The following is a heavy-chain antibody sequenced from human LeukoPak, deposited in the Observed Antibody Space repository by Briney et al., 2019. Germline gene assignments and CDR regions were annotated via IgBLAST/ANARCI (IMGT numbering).Heavy chain of an antibody. CDR3: ARDSFSLGYCSSTSCSNFDY. V-gene: IGHV3-7*01. J-gene: IGHJ4*02. CDR2: IKQDGSEK. D-gene: IGHD2-2*01. CDR1: GFTFSSYA. Sequence: GGSLRLSCAASGFTFSSYAMHWVRQAPGKGLEWLANIKQDGSEKYYVDSVKGRFTISRDNAKNSLYLQMNSLRAEDTAVYYCARDSFSLGYCSSTSCSNFDYWGQGTLVAVSS.